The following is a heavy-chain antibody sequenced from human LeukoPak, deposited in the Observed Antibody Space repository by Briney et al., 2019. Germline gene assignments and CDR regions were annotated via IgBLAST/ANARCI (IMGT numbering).Heavy chain of an antibody. CDR2: INYSGST. V-gene: IGHV4-59*01. D-gene: IGHD3-3*01. J-gene: IGHJ5*02. Sequence: SETLSLTCTVSGGSISTYYWSWIRQPPGKGLEWIGYINYSGSTKYYPSLKSRVTISVDKSKNQFSLKVNSVTAADTAVYYCARASPYDNWSGYWFDPWGQGTLVTVSS. CDR1: GGSISTYY. CDR3: ARASPYDNWSGYWFDP.